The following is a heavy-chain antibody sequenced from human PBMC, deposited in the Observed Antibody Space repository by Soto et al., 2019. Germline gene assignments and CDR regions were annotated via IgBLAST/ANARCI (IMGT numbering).Heavy chain of an antibody. CDR2: INPSGGST. CDR1: GYTFTSYY. V-gene: IGHV1-46*03. Sequence: QVQLVQSGAEVKKPGASVKVSCKASGYTFTSYYMHWVRQAPGQGLEWMGIINPSGGSTSYAQKLTGRGTMNKDKSKRTVYMELRSLRSEDTAVYYCARGVGYCSGGSCALYYGMDVWCQGTTVTVSS. CDR3: ARGVGYCSGGSCALYYGMDV. J-gene: IGHJ6*02. D-gene: IGHD2-15*01.